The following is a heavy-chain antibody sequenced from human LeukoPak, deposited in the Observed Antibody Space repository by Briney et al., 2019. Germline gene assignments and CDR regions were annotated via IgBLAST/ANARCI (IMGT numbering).Heavy chain of an antibody. J-gene: IGHJ4*02. V-gene: IGHV3-11*06. CDR3: ARAGEGDGSGSYYFDY. CDR2: ISSSSSYT. D-gene: IGHD3-10*01. CDR1: GFTFSDYY. Sequence: PGGSLRLSCAASGFTFSDYYMSWLRQAPGKGLEWVSYISSSSSYTNYADSVKGRFTISRDNAKNSLYLQMNSLRAEDTAVYYCARAGEGDGSGSYYFDYWGQGTLVTVSS.